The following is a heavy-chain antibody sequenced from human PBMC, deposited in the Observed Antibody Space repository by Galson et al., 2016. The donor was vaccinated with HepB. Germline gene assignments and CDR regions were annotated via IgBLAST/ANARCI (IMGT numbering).Heavy chain of an antibody. D-gene: IGHD1-7*01. Sequence: SLRLSCAASGITFNTYNMVWVRQAPGKGLESGSYISTRRSPISYRDSVKRRFTISRDNTKNSLYLQLNSLRAEDTAVYYCARIIKTGTTSHFDYWGQGTLVTVSS. CDR3: ARIIKTGTTSHFDY. J-gene: IGHJ4*02. CDR1: GITFNTYN. V-gene: IGHV3-21*01. CDR2: ISTRRSPI.